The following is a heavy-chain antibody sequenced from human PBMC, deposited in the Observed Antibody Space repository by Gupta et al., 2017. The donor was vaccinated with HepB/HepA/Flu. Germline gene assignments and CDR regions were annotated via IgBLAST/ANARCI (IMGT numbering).Heavy chain of an antibody. J-gene: IGHJ5*02. D-gene: IGHD4-23*01. CDR1: GGSISSSSYY. V-gene: IGHV4-39*01. CDR2: IYYSGST. Sequence: QLQLQESGPGLVKPSETLSLTCTVSGGSISSSSYYWGWIRQPPGKGLEWIGSIYYSGSTYYNPSLKSRVTISVDTSKNQFSLKLSSVTAADTAVYYCARQVVTPWFDPWGQGTLVTVSS. CDR3: ARQVVTPWFDP.